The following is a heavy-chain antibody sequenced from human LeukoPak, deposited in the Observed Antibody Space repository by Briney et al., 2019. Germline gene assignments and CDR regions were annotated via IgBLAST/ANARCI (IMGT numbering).Heavy chain of an antibody. D-gene: IGHD1-26*01. CDR1: GGTFSSYA. J-gene: IGHJ4*02. CDR3: ARDGRSGSYYRLDY. CDR2: IIPIFGTA. V-gene: IGHV1-69*05. Sequence: SVKVSCXASGGTFSSYAISWVRQAPGQGLEWMGRIIPIFGTANYAQKFQGRVTITTDESTSTAYMELSSLRSEDTAVYYCARDGRSGSYYRLDYWGQGTLVTVSS.